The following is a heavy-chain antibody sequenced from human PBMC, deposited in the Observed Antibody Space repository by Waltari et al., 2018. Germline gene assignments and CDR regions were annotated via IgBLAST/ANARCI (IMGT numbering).Heavy chain of an antibody. CDR3: ARLQSVAVAATVYYYYYMDV. CDR2: INPNSGGT. J-gene: IGHJ6*03. V-gene: IGHV1-2*02. Sequence: QVQLVQSGAEVKKPGASVKVSCKASGYTFTGYYMHWVRQAPGQGLEWMGWINPNSGGTNYAQRLQGRVTMTRDTSISTAYMGLRRLRSDDTAVYYCARLQSVAVAATVYYYYYMDVWGKGTTVTVSS. CDR1: GYTFTGYY. D-gene: IGHD6-19*01.